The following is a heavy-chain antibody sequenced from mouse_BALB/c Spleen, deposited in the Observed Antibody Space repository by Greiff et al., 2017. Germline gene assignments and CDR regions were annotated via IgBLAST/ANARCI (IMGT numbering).Heavy chain of an antibody. Sequence: QVQLKESGAELARPGASVKMSCKASGYTFTSYTMHWVKQRPGQGLEWIGYINPSSGYTNYNQKFKDKATLTADKSSSTAYMQLSSLTSEDSAVYYCARGGNSPWGYAMDYWGQGTSVTVSS. J-gene: IGHJ4*01. CDR2: INPSSGYT. V-gene: IGHV1-4*01. CDR1: GYTFTSYT. CDR3: ARGGNSPWGYAMDY. D-gene: IGHD2-1*01.